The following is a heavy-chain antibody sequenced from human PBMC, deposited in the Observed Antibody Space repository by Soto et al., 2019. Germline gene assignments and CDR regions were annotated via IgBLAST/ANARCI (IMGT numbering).Heavy chain of an antibody. Sequence: QVQLQESGPGLVKPSQTLSLTCTVSGGSISSGGYYWSWIRQHPGKGLEWIGYIYYSGSTYYNPSLKSRVTXPXXXSQXQFSLKLSSVTAADTAVYYCAREEGGGYDHRWFDPWGQGTLVTVSS. CDR1: GGSISSGGYY. V-gene: IGHV4-31*03. CDR3: AREEGGGYDHRWFDP. J-gene: IGHJ5*02. D-gene: IGHD5-12*01. CDR2: IYYSGST.